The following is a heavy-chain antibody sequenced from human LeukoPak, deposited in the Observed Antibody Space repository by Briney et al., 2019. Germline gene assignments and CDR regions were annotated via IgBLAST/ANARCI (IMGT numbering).Heavy chain of an antibody. CDR2: INHSGST. D-gene: IGHD3-16*01. CDR1: GGSFSGYY. Sequence: KPSETLSLTCAVYGGSFSGYYWSWIRQPPGKGLEWIGEINHSGSTNYNPSLKSRVTISLDTSKNQFSLKLTSVTAADTAVYYCARVSGLTFEASWGQGSLVTVSS. J-gene: IGHJ4*02. V-gene: IGHV4-34*01. CDR3: ARVSGLTFEAS.